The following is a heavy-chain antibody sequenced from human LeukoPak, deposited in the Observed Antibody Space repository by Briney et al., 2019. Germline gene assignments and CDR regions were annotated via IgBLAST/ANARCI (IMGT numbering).Heavy chain of an antibody. CDR1: GFTFSSYA. J-gene: IGHJ4*02. Sequence: TGGSLRLSCAASGFTFSSYAMSWVCQAPGKGLEWVSAISGSGGSTYYADSVKGRFTISRDNSKNTLYLQMNSLRAEDTAVYYCAKEGALTFWSGYYTDYWGQGTLVTVSS. D-gene: IGHD3-3*01. CDR2: ISGSGGST. V-gene: IGHV3-23*01. CDR3: AKEGALTFWSGYYTDY.